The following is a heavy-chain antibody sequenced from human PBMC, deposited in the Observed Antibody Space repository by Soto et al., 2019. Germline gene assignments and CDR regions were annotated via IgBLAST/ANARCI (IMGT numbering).Heavy chain of an antibody. Sequence: PSVTRSLTGAVGGGAISGSYYYRGWLRQSPGKGPEWIGSVFYTGFTSYNPSLESRVSVSVDTSKNQFSLKVSGVSAADTAVYYCATSQKGYNWNYFDHWGQGALVTVSS. V-gene: IGHV4-39*01. CDR2: VFYTGFT. J-gene: IGHJ4*02. CDR1: GGAISGSYYY. D-gene: IGHD1-20*01. CDR3: ATSQKGYNWNYFDH.